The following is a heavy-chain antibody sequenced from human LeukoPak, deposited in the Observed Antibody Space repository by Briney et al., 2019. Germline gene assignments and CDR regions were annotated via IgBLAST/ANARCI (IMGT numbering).Heavy chain of an antibody. CDR1: GFTFNDYY. CDR3: ARMVRAVVVSWYFDL. V-gene: IGHV3-11*01. D-gene: IGHD3-10*01. J-gene: IGHJ2*01. Sequence: GGSLRLSCAASGFTFNDYYMSWIRRAPGKGLEWVSYITSNGNTIYYADSVKGRFTISRDSAKNSLYLQMNSLRADDTAVYYCARMVRAVVVSWYFDLWGRGTLVTVSS. CDR2: ITSNGNTI.